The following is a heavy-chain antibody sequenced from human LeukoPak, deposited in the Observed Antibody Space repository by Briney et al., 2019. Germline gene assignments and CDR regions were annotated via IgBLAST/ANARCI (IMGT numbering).Heavy chain of an antibody. D-gene: IGHD3-3*01. CDR2: IYYSGST. CDR3: ARSTIFGVIDY. CDR1: GGSISSSSYY. Sequence: PSETLSLTCTVSGGSISSSSYYWGWIRQPPGKGLEWIGSIYYSGSTYYNPSLKSRVTISVDTSKNQFSLKLSSVTAADTAVYYCARSTIFGVIDYWGQGTLVTVSS. V-gene: IGHV4-39*01. J-gene: IGHJ4*02.